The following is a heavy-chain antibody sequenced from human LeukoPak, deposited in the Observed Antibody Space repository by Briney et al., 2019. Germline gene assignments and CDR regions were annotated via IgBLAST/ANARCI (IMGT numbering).Heavy chain of an antibody. CDR2: IYYSGST. V-gene: IGHV4-39*07. CDR1: GGSISSSSYY. J-gene: IGHJ4*02. Sequence: NPSETLSLTCTVSGGSISSSSYYWGWIRQPPGKGLEWIGSIYYSGSTYYNPSLKSRVTISVDTSKDQFSLKLSSVTAADTALYYCARVVVANLYNWSYFIGYWGQGTLVTVSS. CDR3: ARVVVANLYNWSYFIGY. D-gene: IGHD1-7*01.